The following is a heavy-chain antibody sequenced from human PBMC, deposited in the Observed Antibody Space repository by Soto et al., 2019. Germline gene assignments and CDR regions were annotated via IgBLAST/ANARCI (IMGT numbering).Heavy chain of an antibody. V-gene: IGHV3-11*01. CDR3: ARDKWGAGLVAY. D-gene: IGHD1-26*01. CDR1: GFTFSDYY. CDR2: ISTSGSTI. J-gene: IGHJ4*02. Sequence: QVQLVESGGGLVEPGGSLRLSCAASGFTFSDYYMHWIRQAPGKGLEWVSKISTSGSTIDYADSVKGRFTVSRDNAKSSLYLQMDSLRAEDTAVYYCARDKWGAGLVAYWGQGTLVTVSS.